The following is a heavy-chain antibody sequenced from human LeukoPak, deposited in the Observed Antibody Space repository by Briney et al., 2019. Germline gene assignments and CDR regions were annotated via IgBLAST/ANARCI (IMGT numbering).Heavy chain of an antibody. CDR1: GFTFSDYY. CDR3: AKKSELAGPDY. Sequence: GGSLRLSCAASGFTFSDYYMSWIRQAPGKGLEWVSAISGSGGSTYYADSVKGRFTISRDNSKNTLYLQMNSLRAEDTAVYYCAKKSELAGPDYWGQGTLVTVSS. V-gene: IGHV3-23*01. D-gene: IGHD3-3*02. J-gene: IGHJ4*02. CDR2: ISGSGGST.